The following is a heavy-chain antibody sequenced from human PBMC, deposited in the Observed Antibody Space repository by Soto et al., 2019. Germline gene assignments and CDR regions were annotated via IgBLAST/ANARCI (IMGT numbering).Heavy chain of an antibody. CDR1: GFTFSSYW. CDR3: ARDVGRYYYDSSGYYGLDY. D-gene: IGHD3-22*01. Sequence: GGSLRLSCAASGFTFSSYWMSWVRQAPGKGLEWVANIKQDGSEKYYVDSVKGRFTISRDNAKNSLYLQMNSPRAEDTAVYYCARDVGRYYYDSSGYYGLDYWGQGTLVTVSS. V-gene: IGHV3-7*03. J-gene: IGHJ4*02. CDR2: IKQDGSEK.